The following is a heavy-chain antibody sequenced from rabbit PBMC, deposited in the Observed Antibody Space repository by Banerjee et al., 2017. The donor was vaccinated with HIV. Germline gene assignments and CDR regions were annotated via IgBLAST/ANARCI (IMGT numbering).Heavy chain of an antibody. CDR2: INTSSGNT. CDR1: GFDFSSNV. D-gene: IGHD4-1*01. J-gene: IGHJ4*01. V-gene: IGHV1S45*01. Sequence: QEQLVESGGGLVQPEGSLTLTCKASGFDFSSNVMCWVRQAPGKGLEWIACINTSSGNTVYATWAKGRFTISKTSSTTVTLQMTSLTAADTATYFCARDMVGVRYNLWGPGTLVTVS. CDR3: ARDMVGVRYNL.